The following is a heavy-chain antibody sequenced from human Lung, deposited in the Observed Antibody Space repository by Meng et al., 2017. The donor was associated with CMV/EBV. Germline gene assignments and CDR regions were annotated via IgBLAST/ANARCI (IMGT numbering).Heavy chain of an antibody. CDR3: ARDLAKNWNYFDY. V-gene: IGHV4-61*01. CDR1: GGSVSSGHYY. Sequence: VSGGSVSSGHYYWSWLRQSPGKGLEWIGYIYYSGTTNYNPSLKSRVTIAVDTSKNQFSLKLSSVTAADTAVYYCARDLAKNWNYFDYWGQGTLVTVSS. J-gene: IGHJ4*02. CDR2: IYYSGTT. D-gene: IGHD3-3*01.